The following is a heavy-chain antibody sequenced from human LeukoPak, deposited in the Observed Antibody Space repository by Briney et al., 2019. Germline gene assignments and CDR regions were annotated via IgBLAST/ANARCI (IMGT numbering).Heavy chain of an antibody. D-gene: IGHD3-22*01. CDR2: INHSGST. J-gene: IGHJ4*02. CDR1: GGSFSGYY. CDR3: ARDRYYYDSTGYRVFDY. V-gene: IGHV4-34*01. Sequence: SETLSLTCAVYGGSFSGYYWSWIRQPPGKGLEWIGEINHSGSTNYNPSLKSRVTMSVDTSKNQFSLKLSSVTAADTAVYYCARDRYYYDSTGYRVFDYWGQGTLVTVSS.